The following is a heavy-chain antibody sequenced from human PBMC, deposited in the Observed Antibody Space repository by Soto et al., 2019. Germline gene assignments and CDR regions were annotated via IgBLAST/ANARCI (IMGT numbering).Heavy chain of an antibody. D-gene: IGHD6-13*01. J-gene: IGHJ6*02. Sequence: VQLVQSGAEVKKAGSSVKVSCKVSGGTFSSDFINWVRQAPGQALEWVGGIIPAFGTASYAGKFQGRVTMTSDESTSTAYLELSSLRPDDTTVYYCARETPSAAAAYYYYGLYVWGQGNTVTFPS. CDR2: IIPAFGTA. V-gene: IGHV1-69*01. CDR3: ARETPSAAAAYYYYGLYV. CDR1: GGTFSSDF.